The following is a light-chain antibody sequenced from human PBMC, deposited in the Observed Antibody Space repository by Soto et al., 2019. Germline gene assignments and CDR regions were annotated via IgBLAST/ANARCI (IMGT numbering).Light chain of an antibody. CDR2: AAS. V-gene: IGKV1-39*01. Sequence: DIQMTQSPSSLSASVGDRVTITCRASQNINTYLNWCQQKPGKAPNLLIFAASSLQSGVPSRFSGSGSGTEFTLTISSLQADDFATYYCQQSDTYPLTFGQGTRLEIK. CDR1: QNINTY. CDR3: QQSDTYPLT. J-gene: IGKJ5*01.